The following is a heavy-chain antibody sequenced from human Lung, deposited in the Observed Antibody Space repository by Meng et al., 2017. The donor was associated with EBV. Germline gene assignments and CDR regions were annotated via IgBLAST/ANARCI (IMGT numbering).Heavy chain of an antibody. CDR3: ARTNYGDYNWFDP. V-gene: IGHV4-31*03. Sequence: QGQLQEAGPGLVQPSQTLALTSTVSGGSISIGGFYWSWIRQHPGKGLEWIGYIYYSGSTYYNPSLRSRVARSIDTSKNQFSLKLTSVTAADTAVYFCARTNYGDYNWFDPWGQGTLVTVSS. CDR1: GGSISIGGFY. CDR2: IYYSGST. D-gene: IGHD4-17*01. J-gene: IGHJ5*02.